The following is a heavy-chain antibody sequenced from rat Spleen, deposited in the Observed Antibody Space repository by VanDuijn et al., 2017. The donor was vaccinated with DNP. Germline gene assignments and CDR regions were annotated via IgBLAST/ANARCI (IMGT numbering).Heavy chain of an antibody. Sequence: EVQLVESGGGLVQPGRSLKLSCAASGFTFSDSNMAWVRQAPKKGLEWVTTIIYDGSSTYSRDSVKGRFTISRDNARSSLYLQMDSLRSEDTATYYCTTDSAYWGRGTLVTVSS. CDR1: GFTFSDSN. J-gene: IGHJ3*01. CDR2: IIYDGSST. V-gene: IGHV5-7*01. CDR3: TTDSAY.